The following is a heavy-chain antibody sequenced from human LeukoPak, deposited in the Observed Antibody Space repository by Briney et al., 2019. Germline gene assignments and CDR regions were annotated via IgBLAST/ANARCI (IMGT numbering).Heavy chain of an antibody. D-gene: IGHD3-10*01. J-gene: IGHJ4*02. Sequence: SETLSLTCAVYSESFSDSCWNWIRQPPGKGLEWIGEIHHSGSTKCNPSLKSRVTVSVDMSKNQISLKLSSVTAADTAVYYCARSDHNSGSYYFDYWGQGTLVTVSS. CDR2: IHHSGST. CDR1: SESFSDSC. V-gene: IGHV4-34*01. CDR3: ARSDHNSGSYYFDY.